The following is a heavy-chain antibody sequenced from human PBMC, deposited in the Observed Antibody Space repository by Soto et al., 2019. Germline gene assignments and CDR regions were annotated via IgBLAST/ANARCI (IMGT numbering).Heavy chain of an antibody. Sequence: GGSLRLSCAASGFTFSSYGMHWVRQAPGKGLEWVAIISYDGSNKYYADSVKGRFTISRDNSKNTLYLQMNSLGAEDTAMYYCAKDRTTGTTGYYFGMDVWGQGTTVTVSS. J-gene: IGHJ6*02. CDR3: AKDRTTGTTGYYFGMDV. CDR1: GFTFSSYG. CDR2: ISYDGSNK. D-gene: IGHD1-7*01. V-gene: IGHV3-30*18.